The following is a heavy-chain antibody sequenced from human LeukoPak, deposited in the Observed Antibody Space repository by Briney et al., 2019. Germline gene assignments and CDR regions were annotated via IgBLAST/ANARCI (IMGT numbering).Heavy chain of an antibody. J-gene: IGHJ5*02. CDR2: IYYSGST. V-gene: IGHV4-31*03. Sequence: PSETLSLTCTVSGGSISSGGYYWSWIRQHPGKGLEWIGYIYYSGSTYYNPSLKSRVTISVDTSKNQFSLKLSSVTAADTAVYYCERARYYYDSSADGWFDPWGQGTLVTVSS. D-gene: IGHD3-22*01. CDR3: ERARYYYDSSADGWFDP. CDR1: GGSISSGGYY.